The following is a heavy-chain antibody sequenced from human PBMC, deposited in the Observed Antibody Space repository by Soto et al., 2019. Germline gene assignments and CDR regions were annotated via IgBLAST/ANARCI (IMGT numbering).Heavy chain of an antibody. D-gene: IGHD6-13*01. CDR1: GGSISSGDYY. CDR3: ARAYQQLVRRRGSWFDP. CDR2: IYYSGST. J-gene: IGHJ5*02. V-gene: IGHV4-30-4*01. Sequence: SETLSLTCTVSGGSISSGDYYWSWIRQPPGKGLEWIGYIYYSGSTYYNPSLKSRVTISVDTSKNQFSLKLSSATAADTAVYYCARAYQQLVRRRGSWFDPWGQGTLVTVSS.